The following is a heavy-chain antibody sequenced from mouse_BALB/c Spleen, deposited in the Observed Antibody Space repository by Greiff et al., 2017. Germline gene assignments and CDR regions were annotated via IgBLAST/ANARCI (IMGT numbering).Heavy chain of an antibody. D-gene: IGHD2-1*01. CDR1: GYSITSGYY. Sequence: DVQLQESGPGLVKPSQSLSLTCSVTGYSITSGYYWNWIRQFPGNKLEWMGYISYDGSNNYNPSLKNRISITRDTSKNQFFLKLNSVTTEDTATYYCARDRGNGNYAYWGQGTLVTVSA. CDR2: ISYDGSN. V-gene: IGHV3-6*02. CDR3: ARDRGNGNYAY. J-gene: IGHJ3*01.